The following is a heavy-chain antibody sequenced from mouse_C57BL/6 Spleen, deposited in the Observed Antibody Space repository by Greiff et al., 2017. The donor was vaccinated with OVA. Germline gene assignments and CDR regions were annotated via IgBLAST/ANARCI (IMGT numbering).Heavy chain of an antibody. V-gene: IGHV1-82*01. J-gene: IGHJ2*01. Sequence: QVQLKESGAELVKPGASVKISCKASGYAFSSSWMNWVKQRPGKGLEWIGRIYPGDGDTNYNGKFKGKATLTADKSSSTAYMQLSSLTSEDSAVYFCARAPITTVVVDYWGQGTTLTVSS. CDR3: ARAPITTVVVDY. D-gene: IGHD1-1*01. CDR1: GYAFSSSW. CDR2: IYPGDGDT.